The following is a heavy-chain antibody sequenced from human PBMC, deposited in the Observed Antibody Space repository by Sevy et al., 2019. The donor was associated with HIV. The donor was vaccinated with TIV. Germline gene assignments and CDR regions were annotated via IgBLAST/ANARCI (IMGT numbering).Heavy chain of an antibody. J-gene: IGHJ4*02. V-gene: IGHV3-30-3*01. CDR3: ARVAVEYCTDDCYHRFDY. CDR1: GFTFTLYA. Sequence: GGSLRLSCAASGFTFTLYAIHWVRQAPGKGLEWVALISYSGTNKYYADSVKGRFTISRDDFKNPAYLQMNNLRTDDTAVYYCARVAVEYCTDDCYHRFDYWGQGTQVTVSS. CDR2: ISYSGTNK. D-gene: IGHD2-21*02.